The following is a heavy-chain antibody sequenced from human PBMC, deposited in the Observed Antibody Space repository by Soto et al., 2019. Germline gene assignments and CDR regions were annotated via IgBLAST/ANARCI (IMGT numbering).Heavy chain of an antibody. D-gene: IGHD2-2*01. V-gene: IGHV4-39*01. J-gene: IGHJ6*02. CDR3: ARHGRTGIVVVPAAISGYYYYGMDV. CDR1: GGSISSSSYY. CDR2: IYYSGST. Sequence: SETLSLTCTVSGGSISSSSYYWGWIRQPPGKGLEWIGSIYYSGSTYYNPSLKSRVTISVDTSKNQFSLKLSSVTAADTAVYYCARHGRTGIVVVPAAISGYYYYGMDVWGPGTTVTVSS.